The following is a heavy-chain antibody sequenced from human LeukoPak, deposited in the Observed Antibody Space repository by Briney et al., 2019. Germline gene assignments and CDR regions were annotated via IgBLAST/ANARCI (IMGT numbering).Heavy chain of an antibody. CDR2: ISWNSGSI. D-gene: IGHD3-9*01. J-gene: IGHJ4*02. CDR3: AKALLHYDILTGPDY. V-gene: IGHV3-9*01. Sequence: GGSLRLSCAASGFTFDDYAMRWVRQAPGKGLEWVSGISWNSGSIGYADSVKGRFTISRDNAKNSLYLQMNSLRAEDTALYYCAKALLHYDILTGPDYWGQGALVTVSS. CDR1: GFTFDDYA.